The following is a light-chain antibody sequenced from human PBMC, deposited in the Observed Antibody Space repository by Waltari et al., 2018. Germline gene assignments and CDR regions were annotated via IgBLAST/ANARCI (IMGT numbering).Light chain of an antibody. CDR2: GAS. CDR3: QNHERLPAT. V-gene: IGKV3-20*01. J-gene: IGKJ1*01. Sequence: EFVLTQSPGTLSLSPGDTTTLSCRSRQSIGRYLVWYQQKSGQAPRLLIYGASTRATGIPDRFSGSGSGTDFSLTISRLEAEDFAVYYCQNHERLPATFGQGTKVEIK. CDR1: QSIGRY.